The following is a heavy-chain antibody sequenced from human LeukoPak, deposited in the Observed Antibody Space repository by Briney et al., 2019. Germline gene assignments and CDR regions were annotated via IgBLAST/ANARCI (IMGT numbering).Heavy chain of an antibody. CDR2: MNPNSGNT. Sequence: ASVKVSCKASGYTFTSYDINWVRQATGQGLEWMGWMNPNSGNTGYAQKFQGRVTITRNTSISTAYMELSSLRSEDTAVYYCAREPPPIYDILTGYYYYYYMDVWGKGTTVTVSS. CDR3: AREPPPIYDILTGYYYYYYMDV. V-gene: IGHV1-8*03. D-gene: IGHD3-9*01. CDR1: GYTFTSYD. J-gene: IGHJ6*03.